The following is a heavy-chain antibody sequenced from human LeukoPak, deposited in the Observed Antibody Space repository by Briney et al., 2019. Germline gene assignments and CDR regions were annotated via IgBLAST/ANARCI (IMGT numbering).Heavy chain of an antibody. CDR3: ARDRWGYSYGGD. D-gene: IGHD5-18*01. V-gene: IGHV3-7*01. CDR2: IKQDGTQK. CDR1: GPTFSNYC. J-gene: IGHJ4*02. Sequence: PGGSLRLSCAAYGPTFSNYCMSWVRQAPGKGLEWVANIKQDGTQKFYVDSVKGRFTISRDNAKNSPYLQMNSLRAEDTAVYYCARDRWGYSYGGDWGQGILVTVSS.